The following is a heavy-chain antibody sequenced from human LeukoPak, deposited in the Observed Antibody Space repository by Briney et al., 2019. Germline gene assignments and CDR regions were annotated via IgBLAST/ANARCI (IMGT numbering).Heavy chain of an antibody. J-gene: IGHJ4*02. V-gene: IGHV3-23*01. CDR3: ARHDSFIPY. D-gene: IGHD3-16*02. Sequence: GGSLRLSCAAPGFSFNDYAMSWVRQAAGKGLEWVACISDTGRRTYYTDSVKGRFTISRDDSKKTVSLQMNTLRAEDTAIYFCARHDSFIPYWGQGTLVTVSS. CDR2: ISDTGRRT. CDR1: GFSFNDYA.